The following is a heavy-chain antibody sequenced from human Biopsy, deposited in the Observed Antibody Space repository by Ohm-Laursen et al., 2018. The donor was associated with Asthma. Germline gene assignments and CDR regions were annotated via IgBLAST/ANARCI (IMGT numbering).Heavy chain of an antibody. V-gene: IGHV4-31*03. CDR3: ARSVTGSLAYCAGDGSFHLDR. J-gene: IGHJ5*02. CDR2: IHYSGSA. Sequence: SQTLSLTCSVSGDSFTYPGYYWSWVRQLPGRGLEWTGYIHYSGSAYYNPSLKSRISMSVDMSKKQFSLEVRSVTAADTAVYYCARSVTGSLAYCAGDGSFHLDRGGPGTLVTVSS. CDR1: GDSFTYPGYY. D-gene: IGHD2-21*01.